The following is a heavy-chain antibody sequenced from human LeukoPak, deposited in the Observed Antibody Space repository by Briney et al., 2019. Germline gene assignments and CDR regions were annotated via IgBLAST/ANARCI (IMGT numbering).Heavy chain of an antibody. CDR3: AKDAKRYCSGGSCYSDFDY. CDR2: IRYDGSNK. J-gene: IGHJ4*02. Sequence: PGGSLRLSCAASGFTFSSFGMSWVRQAPGKGLEWVAFIRYDGSNKYYADSVKGRFTISRDNSKNTLYLQMNSLRAEDTAVYYCAKDAKRYCSGGSCYSDFDYWGQGTLVTVSS. D-gene: IGHD2-15*01. CDR1: GFTFSSFG. V-gene: IGHV3-30*02.